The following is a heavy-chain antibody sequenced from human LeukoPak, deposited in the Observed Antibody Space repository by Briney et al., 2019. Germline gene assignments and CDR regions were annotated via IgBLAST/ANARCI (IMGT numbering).Heavy chain of an antibody. V-gene: IGHV4-61*02. CDR1: GGFITSGNYY. D-gene: IGHD6-19*01. Sequence: KSSETLSLTCTVSGGFITSGNYYWSWIRQPAGKGLEWIGRIYYTGTANYNPSLKSRATISVDTSKNQFSLKLSSVTAADTAVYYCARGTSNAYSSGWHTGGYNWFDPWGQGTLVTVSS. J-gene: IGHJ5*02. CDR2: IYYTGTA. CDR3: ARGTSNAYSSGWHTGGYNWFDP.